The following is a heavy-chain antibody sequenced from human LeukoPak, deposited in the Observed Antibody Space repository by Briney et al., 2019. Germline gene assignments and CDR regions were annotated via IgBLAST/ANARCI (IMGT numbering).Heavy chain of an antibody. CDR1: GYSISSGYY. D-gene: IGHD3-22*01. CDR2: IYHSGST. CDR3: ARDHAMIVVVKTWFDP. V-gene: IGHV4-38-2*02. J-gene: IGHJ5*02. Sequence: PSETLSLTCAVSGYSISSGYYWGWIRQPPGKGLEWIGSIYHSGSTYYNPSLKSRVTISVDTSKNQFSLELSSVTAADTAVYYCARDHAMIVVVKTWFDPWGQGTLVTVSS.